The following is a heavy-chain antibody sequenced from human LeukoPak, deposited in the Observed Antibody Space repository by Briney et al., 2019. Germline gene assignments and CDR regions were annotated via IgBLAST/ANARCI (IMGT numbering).Heavy chain of an antibody. CDR1: GGSISGYY. CDR2: IYYRGTS. Sequence: PSETLSLTCTVSGGSISGYYWSWIRQPPGQGLEWIGFIYYRGTSKYIPSLMSRVTMSVDTSKNQVSLKLSSVTAADTAVYYCARHYCSGGNCYYFDHWGQGTLVTVSS. CDR3: ARHYCSGGNCYYFDH. D-gene: IGHD2-15*01. V-gene: IGHV4-59*08. J-gene: IGHJ4*02.